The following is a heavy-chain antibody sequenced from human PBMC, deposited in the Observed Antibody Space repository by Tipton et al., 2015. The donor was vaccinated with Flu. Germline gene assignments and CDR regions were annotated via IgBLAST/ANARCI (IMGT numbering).Heavy chain of an antibody. J-gene: IGHJ6*02. V-gene: IGHV4-4*07. CDR3: ARDQCNWGPCDYYYGMDV. Sequence: TLSLTCTVSGGSISSYFWTYIRQPAGGGLEWIGRVSASGRINYNPSLRSRVTMSVDTSKNQFSLKLRSVTAADTAVYYCARDQCNWGPCDYYYGMDVWGQVTTVSVSS. CDR1: GGSISSYF. D-gene: IGHD7-27*01. CDR2: VSASGRI.